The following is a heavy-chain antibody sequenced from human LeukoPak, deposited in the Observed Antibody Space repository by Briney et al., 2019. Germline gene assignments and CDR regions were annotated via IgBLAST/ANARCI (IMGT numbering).Heavy chain of an antibody. V-gene: IGHV3-30*04. J-gene: IGHJ4*02. CDR3: AREVVVVAARLFDS. CDR1: GFTFSSYA. Sequence: GGSLRLSCAASGFTFSSYAMHWVRQAPGKVLEWVAVISYDGSNKYYADSVKGRFTISRDNSKNTLYLQMNSLRAEDTAVYYCAREVVVVAARLFDSWGQGTLLTVSS. CDR2: ISYDGSNK. D-gene: IGHD2-15*01.